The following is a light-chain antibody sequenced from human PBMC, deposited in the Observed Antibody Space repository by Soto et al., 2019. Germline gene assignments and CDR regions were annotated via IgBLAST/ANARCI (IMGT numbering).Light chain of an antibody. Sequence: DIQLTQAPSFLSASVGDRVTITCRASQGISTYLAWYQQKPGRAPNLLIYAASTLQSEVPSRFSGSGSGTEFPLTISSLQPEDFATYYCQQLNTFPITFGQGTRLEIK. CDR2: AAS. V-gene: IGKV1-9*01. CDR1: QGISTY. CDR3: QQLNTFPIT. J-gene: IGKJ5*01.